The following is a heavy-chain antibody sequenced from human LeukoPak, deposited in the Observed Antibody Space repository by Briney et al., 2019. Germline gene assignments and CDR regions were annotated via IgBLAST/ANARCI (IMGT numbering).Heavy chain of an antibody. CDR2: IYTSGST. CDR3: ARLAVSGYNFDP. Sequence: PSETLSLTCTVSGGSISSYYWSWLRQPPGKGLEWIGYIYTSGSTNYNPSLKSRVTISVDTSKNQFSLKLSSVTAADTAVYYCARLAVSGYNFDPWGQGTLVTVSS. V-gene: IGHV4-4*09. D-gene: IGHD3-16*01. J-gene: IGHJ5*02. CDR1: GGSISSYY.